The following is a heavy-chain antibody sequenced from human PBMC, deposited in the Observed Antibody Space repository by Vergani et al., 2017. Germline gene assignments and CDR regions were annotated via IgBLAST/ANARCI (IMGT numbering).Heavy chain of an antibody. D-gene: IGHD5-24*01. V-gene: IGHV3-43*02. Sequence: EVQLVESGGGVVQPGGSLRLSCAASGFTFDDYAMHWFRQAPGKGLEWVSLIRGDGGSTYYADSVKGRFTISSDNSKNSLYLQMNSLRTEDTALYYCAKNRDGYNFWFDPWGQGTLVTVSS. J-gene: IGHJ5*02. CDR1: GFTFDDYA. CDR2: IRGDGGST. CDR3: AKNRDGYNFWFDP.